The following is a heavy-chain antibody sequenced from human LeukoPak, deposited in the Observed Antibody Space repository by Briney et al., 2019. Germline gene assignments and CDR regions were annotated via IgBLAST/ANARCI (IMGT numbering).Heavy chain of an antibody. D-gene: IGHD6-13*01. Sequence: GGSLRLSCAASGFTFSSYGMHWGRQAPGKGLEWVAVISYDGSNKYYADSVKGRFTISRDNSKNTLYLQMNSLRAEDTAVYYCAKSPGQRYSSSWYLFDYWGQGTLVTVSS. CDR1: GFTFSSYG. V-gene: IGHV3-30*18. J-gene: IGHJ4*02. CDR3: AKSPGQRYSSSWYLFDY. CDR2: ISYDGSNK.